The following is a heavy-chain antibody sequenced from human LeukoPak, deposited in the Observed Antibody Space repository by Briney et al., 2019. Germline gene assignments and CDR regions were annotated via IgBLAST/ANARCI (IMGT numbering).Heavy chain of an antibody. J-gene: IGHJ6*02. CDR3: ARDQSEGYSGYDHYYYGMDV. CDR2: TYYRSKWYN. D-gene: IGHD5-12*01. Sequence: SQTLSLTCAISGDSVSSNSAAWNWLRQSPSRGLEWLGRTYYRSKWYNDYAVSVKSRITINPDTSKNQFSLQLNSVTPEDTAVYYCARDQSEGYSGYDHYYYGMDVWGQGTTVTVSS. V-gene: IGHV6-1*01. CDR1: GDSVSSNSAA.